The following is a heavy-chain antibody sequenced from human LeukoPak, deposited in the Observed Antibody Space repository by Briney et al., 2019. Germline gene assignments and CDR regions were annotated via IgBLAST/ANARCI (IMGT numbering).Heavy chain of an antibody. CDR1: GYTFSDYY. V-gene: IGHV1-2*02. CDR2: IHPNSDDT. CDR3: ARDSSGPLNWFDP. D-gene: IGHD6-25*01. Sequence: ASVKVSCKASGYTFSDYYIHWVRQAPGQGLEWMGSIHPNSDDTNYSQKFQGRVTMTRGTSMKTAYMELSRLTSDDTAVYYCARDSSGPLNWFDPWGQGTLVTVSS. J-gene: IGHJ5*02.